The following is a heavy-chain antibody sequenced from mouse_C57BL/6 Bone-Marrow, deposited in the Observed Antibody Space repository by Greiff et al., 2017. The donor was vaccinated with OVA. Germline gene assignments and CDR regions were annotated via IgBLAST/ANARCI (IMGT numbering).Heavy chain of an antibody. Sequence: VQLQQSGPVLVKPGASVKMSCKASGYTFTDYYMNWVKQSHGKSLEWIGVINPYNGGTSYNQKFKGKATLTVDKSSSTAYMELNSLTSEDSAVYYCALLWLRRYYFDYWGQGTTLTVSS. CDR2: INPYNGGT. D-gene: IGHD2-2*01. CDR1: GYTFTDYY. CDR3: ALLWLRRYYFDY. J-gene: IGHJ2*01. V-gene: IGHV1-19*01.